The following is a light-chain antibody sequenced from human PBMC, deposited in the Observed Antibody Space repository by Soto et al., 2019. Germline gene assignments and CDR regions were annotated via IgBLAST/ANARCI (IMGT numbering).Light chain of an antibody. Sequence: QSALTQPASVSGSPGQSITISCSGTSSDVGAHDFVSWYQHHPDKAPKVIIFEVTTRPSGVSSRFSGSKTGNTASLTISGLQAEDEADYYCNSYTLSKTVIFGGGTKLTVL. J-gene: IGLJ2*01. CDR2: EVT. V-gene: IGLV2-14*01. CDR1: SSDVGAHDF. CDR3: NSYTLSKTVI.